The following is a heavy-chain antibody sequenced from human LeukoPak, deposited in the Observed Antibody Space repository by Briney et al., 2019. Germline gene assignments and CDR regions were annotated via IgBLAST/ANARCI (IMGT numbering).Heavy chain of an antibody. CDR2: INHSGST. J-gene: IGHJ4*02. CDR3: ARRRYGSGSYSNHLRDYFDY. D-gene: IGHD3-10*01. CDR1: GGSFSGYY. Sequence: SETLSLTCAVYGGSFSGYYWSWIRQPPGKGLEWIGEINHSGSTNYNPSLKSRVTISVDTSKNQFSLKLSSVTAADTAVYYCARRRYGSGSYSNHLRDYFDYWGQGTLVTVSS. V-gene: IGHV4-34*01.